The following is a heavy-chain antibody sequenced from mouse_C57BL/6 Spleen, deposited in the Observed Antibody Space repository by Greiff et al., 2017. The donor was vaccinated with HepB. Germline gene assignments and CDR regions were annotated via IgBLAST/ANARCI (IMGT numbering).Heavy chain of an antibody. CDR1: GYTFTDYY. D-gene: IGHD1-1*01. CDR2: INPYNGGT. J-gene: IGHJ1*03. Sequence: DVQLQESGPVLVKPGASVKMSCKASGYTFTDYYMNWVKQSHGKSLEWIGVINPYNGGTSYNQKFKGKATLTVDKSSSTAYMELNSLTSEDSAVYYCARERDGSSLRYFDVWGTGTTVTVSS. CDR3: ARERDGSSLRYFDV. V-gene: IGHV1-19*01.